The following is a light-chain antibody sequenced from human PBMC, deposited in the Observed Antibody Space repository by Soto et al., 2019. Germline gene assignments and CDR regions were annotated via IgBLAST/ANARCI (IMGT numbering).Light chain of an antibody. Sequence: QAVVTQPPSVSAAPGQNVIISCSGSSSNIRSNYVSWYQQLPGTAPKLLISDKNERPSGIPDRFSASKSGTSATLGIAGLQTGDEADYYCGAWDHSLNVGVFGGGTKVTVL. CDR2: DKN. V-gene: IGLV1-51*01. J-gene: IGLJ3*02. CDR3: GAWDHSLNVGV. CDR1: SSNIRSNY.